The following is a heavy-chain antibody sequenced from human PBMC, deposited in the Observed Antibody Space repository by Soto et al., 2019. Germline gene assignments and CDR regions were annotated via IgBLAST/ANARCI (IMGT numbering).Heavy chain of an antibody. CDR2: IYWDDDK. Sequence: SGPTLVNPTQPLALTCTFSGFSPSTSGVGVGWIRQPPGKALEWLAVIYWDDDKGYSPSLKNRLTITKDTSKNQVVLTMTNMDPVDTATYYCAHTVGLVVVTSEDEYFQHWGQGTQVTVSS. CDR3: AHTVGLVVVTSEDEYFQH. CDR1: GFSPSTSGVG. V-gene: IGHV2-5*02. D-gene: IGHD2-15*01. J-gene: IGHJ1*01.